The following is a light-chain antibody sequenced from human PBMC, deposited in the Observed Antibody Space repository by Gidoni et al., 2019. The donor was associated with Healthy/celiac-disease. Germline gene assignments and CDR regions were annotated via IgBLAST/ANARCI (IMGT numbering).Light chain of an antibody. CDR1: QSVSSSY. CDR3: QQYGSSPHT. V-gene: IGKV3-20*01. CDR2: GAS. Sequence: EIVLTQSPGTLSLSPGERATLSCRASQSVSSSYLAWYQQKPGQAPRLLIYGASSRATGIPDRFSGSGSGTDFTLTTSRLEPEDFAVYYCQQYGSSPHTFXXXTKLEIK. J-gene: IGKJ2*01.